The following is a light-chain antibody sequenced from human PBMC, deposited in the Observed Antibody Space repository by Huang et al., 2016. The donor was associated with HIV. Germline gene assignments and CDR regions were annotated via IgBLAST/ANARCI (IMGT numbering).Light chain of an antibody. CDR1: QSISPN. V-gene: IGKV3-15*01. CDR3: QQGET. Sequence: EIMLTQSPATLSVSPGERATLSCRASQSISPNLAWYQQKPGLAPRLLIYSASPRATGIPARFSGSGSGTEFTLTISSLQSEDFAVYYCQQGETFGQGTKLEIK. J-gene: IGKJ2*01. CDR2: SAS.